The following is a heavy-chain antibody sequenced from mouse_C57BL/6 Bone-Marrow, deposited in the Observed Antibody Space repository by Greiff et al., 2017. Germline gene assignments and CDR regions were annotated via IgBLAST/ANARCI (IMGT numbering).Heavy chain of an antibody. CDR3: ARECYYDYFDS. Sequence: VQLQQPGAELVRPGTSVKLSCKASGYNFTSYWMIWVKQRPGHGLEWIGVIDPSDSYTTYNQKFKGKATVTVYTSSSSAYMQLSSLTSEDSAVYYCARECYYDYFDSWGQGTTLTVSS. D-gene: IGHD1-1*01. J-gene: IGHJ2*01. CDR1: GYNFTSYW. V-gene: IGHV1-59*01. CDR2: IDPSDSYT.